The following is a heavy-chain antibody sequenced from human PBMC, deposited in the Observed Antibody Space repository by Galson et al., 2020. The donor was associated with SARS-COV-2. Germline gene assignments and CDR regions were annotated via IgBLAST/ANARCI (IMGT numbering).Heavy chain of an antibody. J-gene: IGHJ6*02. V-gene: IGHV1-2*02. Sequence: ASVKVSCKASGYTFTGYYMHWVRQAPGQGLEWMGWINPNSGGTNYAQKFQGRDTMTRDTSISTAYMELSRLRSDDTAVYYCAREHPVDIVTYYYYGMDVWGQGTTVTVSS. CDR2: INPNSGGT. CDR3: AREHPVDIVTYYYYGMDV. D-gene: IGHD5-12*01. CDR1: GYTFTGYY.